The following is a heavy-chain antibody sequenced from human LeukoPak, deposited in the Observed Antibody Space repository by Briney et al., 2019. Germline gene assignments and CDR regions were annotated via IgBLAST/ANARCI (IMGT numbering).Heavy chain of an antibody. CDR3: AKSQRNDQQVVQRIDY. Sequence: QPGGSLHLSCPASRFTFSTYAMSWVRQAPGKGLEWVSSISGSGDTTYYTGSVKGRFTISRDNSKNALYLQMSSLRAEDTAVYYCAKSQRNDQQVVQRIDYWGQGTLVTVSS. V-gene: IGHV3-23*01. CDR1: RFTFSTYA. D-gene: IGHD2-2*01. J-gene: IGHJ4*02. CDR2: ISGSGDTT.